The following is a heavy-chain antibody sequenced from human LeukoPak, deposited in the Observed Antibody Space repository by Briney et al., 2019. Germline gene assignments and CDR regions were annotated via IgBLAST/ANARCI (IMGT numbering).Heavy chain of an antibody. V-gene: IGHV3-23*01. Sequence: PGGSLRLSCTASGFTFSSYAMSWVRQAPGKGLEWVSTVTVSGGGTYYGDSVKGRFTISRDNSKNTLYLQMNSLRAEDTAVYYCANRAARPAYYFDFWDQGTLVTISS. D-gene: IGHD6-6*01. CDR3: ANRAARPAYYFDF. CDR1: GFTFSSYA. CDR2: VTVSGGGT. J-gene: IGHJ4*02.